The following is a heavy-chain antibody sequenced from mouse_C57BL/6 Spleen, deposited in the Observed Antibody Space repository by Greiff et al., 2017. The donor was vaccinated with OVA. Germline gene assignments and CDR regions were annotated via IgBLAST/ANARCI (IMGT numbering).Heavy chain of an antibody. D-gene: IGHD2-5*01. J-gene: IGHJ1*03. V-gene: IGHV2-2*01. CDR1: GFSLTSYG. CDR3: ATAYYSNHWYFDV. Sequence: VKLVESGPGLVQPSQSLSITCTVSGFSLTSYGVHWVRQSPGKGLEWLGVIWSGGSTDYNAAFISRLSISKDNSKSQVFFKMNSLQADDTAIYYCATAYYSNHWYFDVWGTGTTVTVSS. CDR2: IWSGGST.